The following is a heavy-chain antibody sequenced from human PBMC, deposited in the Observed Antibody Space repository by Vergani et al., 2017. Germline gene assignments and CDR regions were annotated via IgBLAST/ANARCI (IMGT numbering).Heavy chain of an antibody. D-gene: IGHD6-19*01. J-gene: IGHJ6*04. CDR2: IGGSGGDT. CDR3: ASHIEVAARGLGDV. V-gene: IGHV3-23*01. Sequence: EVQLLESGGGLVQPGGSLRLSCAASGFTFSSYAMTWVRKAPGKGLEWVSAIGGSGGDTYYADSVKGRFTISRDNSKNTLSLQMNSLRAEDTAVYYCASHIEVAARGLGDVWGKGTTVTVSS. CDR1: GFTFSSYA.